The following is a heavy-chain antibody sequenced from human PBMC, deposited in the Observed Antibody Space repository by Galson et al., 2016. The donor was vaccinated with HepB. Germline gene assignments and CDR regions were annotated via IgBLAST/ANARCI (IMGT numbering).Heavy chain of an antibody. CDR1: GYSFTNYW. Sequence: QSGAEVKKPGEFLRISCKGSGYSFTNYWIGWVRQMPGKGLQWMGIIYPRDSDTRYSQSFQGQATISADRSISTAYLQWSSLKASDTAMYYCARSRDCTKFDDWGQGTKVTVSS. CDR3: ARSRDCTKFDD. V-gene: IGHV5-51*01. CDR2: IYPRDSDT. J-gene: IGHJ3*01. D-gene: IGHD2-8*01.